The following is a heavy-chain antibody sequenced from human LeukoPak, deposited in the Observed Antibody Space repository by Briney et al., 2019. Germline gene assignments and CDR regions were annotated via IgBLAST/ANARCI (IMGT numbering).Heavy chain of an antibody. CDR3: VRDLLTLPQKYFDS. CDR2: ICHNGSKK. J-gene: IGHJ4*02. Sequence: QPGGSLRLSCAGSGFTFGTYGMHWVRQAPGKGLEWVAFICHNGSKKFYGDSAKCRFTISRDNSKNTMDLQMSSLRVEDTAVYYCVRDLLTLPQKYFDSWGQGTLVSISS. CDR1: GFTFGTYG. V-gene: IGHV3-30*02. D-gene: IGHD3-9*01.